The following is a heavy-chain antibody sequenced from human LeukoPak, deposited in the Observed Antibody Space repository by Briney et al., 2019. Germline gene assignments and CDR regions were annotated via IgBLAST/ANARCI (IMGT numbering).Heavy chain of an antibody. CDR3: AKSPAVDAAFDI. CDR2: IYSGGST. J-gene: IGHJ3*02. CDR1: GFTVSSNY. V-gene: IGHV3-53*01. Sequence: PGGSLRLSCAASGFTVSSNYMTWVRQAPGKGLEWVSAIYSGGSTYYADSVKGRFTISRDNSKNTLYLQMNSLRAEDTAVYYCAKSPAVDAAFDIWGQGTMVTVSS. D-gene: IGHD4-23*01.